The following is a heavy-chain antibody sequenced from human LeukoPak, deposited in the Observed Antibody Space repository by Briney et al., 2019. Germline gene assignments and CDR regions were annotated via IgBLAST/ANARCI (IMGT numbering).Heavy chain of an antibody. V-gene: IGHV1-2*02. D-gene: IGHD3-22*01. CDR3: ARSRGYYYDSSGYSDY. J-gene: IGHJ4*02. CDR1: VYTFTGYY. CDR2: INPNSGGT. Sequence: ASVKVSCKASVYTFTGYYMHWVRQAPGQGPDWMGWINPNSGGTNYAQKFQGRVTMTRDTSISTAYMELSRLRSDDTAVYYCARSRGYYYDSSGYSDYWGQGTLVTVSA.